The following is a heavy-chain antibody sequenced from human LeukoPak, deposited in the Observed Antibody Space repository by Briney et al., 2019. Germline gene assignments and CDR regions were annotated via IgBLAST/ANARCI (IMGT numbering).Heavy chain of an antibody. Sequence: GGSLRLSCSASGFPFSDSWMNWVRQAPGKGPEWVAIIKQDGSEKIYVDSVKGRFTISRDNAKNSLVLQMSSLRADDTAVYYCAGGNGRLITNWGQGTTVIVSS. D-gene: IGHD1-14*01. CDR3: AGGNGRLITN. CDR1: GFPFSDSW. J-gene: IGHJ4*02. V-gene: IGHV3-7*04. CDR2: IKQDGSEK.